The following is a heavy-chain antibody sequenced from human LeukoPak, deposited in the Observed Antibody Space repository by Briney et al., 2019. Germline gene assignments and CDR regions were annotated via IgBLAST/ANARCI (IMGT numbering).Heavy chain of an antibody. CDR2: ISYDGSDK. V-gene: IGHV3-30*04. J-gene: IGHJ6*02. D-gene: IGHD5-24*01. CDR1: TFALSRYA. CDR3: ARGGTEIYYYYYGMDV. Sequence: GGSLRLSSAASTFALSRYAMHWVHQAPGRGLEWVGVISYDGSDKYYADSVKGRFTISRDNSKNTLYLQMNSLRVEDTAVYYCARGGTEIYYYYYGMDVWGQGTTVTVSS.